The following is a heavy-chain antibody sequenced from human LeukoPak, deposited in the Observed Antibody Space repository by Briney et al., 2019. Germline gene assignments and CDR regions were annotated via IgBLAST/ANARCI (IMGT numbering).Heavy chain of an antibody. CDR2: IRTDGTI. V-gene: IGHV3-48*03. CDR1: EFTPFSFP. Sequence: GGPLRFSCEASEFTPFSFPLNGVRKAPGKGLEWVSHIRTDGTITYADSVKGRFTISRDDAKTSVYLQMNSLRDEDTAIYYCARDNIWAFDIWGQGTMVTVSS. CDR3: ARDNIWAFDI. J-gene: IGHJ3*02. D-gene: IGHD3-9*01.